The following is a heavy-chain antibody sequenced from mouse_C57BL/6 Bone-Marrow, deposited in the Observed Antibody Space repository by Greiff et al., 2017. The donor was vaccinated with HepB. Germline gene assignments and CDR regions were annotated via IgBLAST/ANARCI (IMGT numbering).Heavy chain of an antibody. V-gene: IGHV1-69*01. Sequence: QVQLQQPGAELVMPGASVKLSCKASGYTFTSYWMHWVKQRPGQGLEWIGEIDPSDSYTNYNQKFKGKSTLTVDKSSSTAYMQLSSLTSEDSAVYYCACISTEGGFAYWGQGTLVTVSA. CDR3: ACISTEGGFAY. CDR2: IDPSDSYT. CDR1: GYTFTSYW. J-gene: IGHJ3*01. D-gene: IGHD1-1*01.